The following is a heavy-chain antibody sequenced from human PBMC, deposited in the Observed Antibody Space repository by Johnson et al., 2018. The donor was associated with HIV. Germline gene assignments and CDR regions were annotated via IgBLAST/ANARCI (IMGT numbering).Heavy chain of an antibody. D-gene: IGHD5-18*01. CDR1: GFTFSDYY. V-gene: IGHV3-11*04. Sequence: QVQLIESGGGLVKPGGSLTLSCAASGFTFSDYYVSWVRQAPGKGLEWVSYISSTGNTLYYADFVEGRFTISRDNANNSLDLQMNSLRAEDTAVYYCARLPSGYSRDDLDIWGQGTMVTVSS. CDR2: ISSTGNTL. J-gene: IGHJ3*02. CDR3: ARLPSGYSRDDLDI.